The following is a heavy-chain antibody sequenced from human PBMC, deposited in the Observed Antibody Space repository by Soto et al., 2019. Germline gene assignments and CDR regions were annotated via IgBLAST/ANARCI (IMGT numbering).Heavy chain of an antibody. V-gene: IGHV3-7*03. CDR1: GFTFSTYW. CDR2: INQDESER. CDR3: ARERSAKIDY. J-gene: IGHJ4*02. Sequence: GGSLRLSCAASGFTFSTYWMSWVRQAPGKGLEWVANINQDESERYYLDSVKGRFTISRDNAKNSLFLQMNSLRAEDTAVYYCARERSAKIDYWGQGTLVTVSS. D-gene: IGHD2-15*01.